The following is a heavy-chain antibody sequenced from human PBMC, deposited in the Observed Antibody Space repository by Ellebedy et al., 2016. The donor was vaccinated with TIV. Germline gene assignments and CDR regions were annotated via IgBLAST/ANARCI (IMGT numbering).Heavy chain of an antibody. CDR3: ARDGVGYSSGWFLGY. V-gene: IGHV1-46*01. Sequence: ASVKVSXKASGYTFTSYYMHWVRQAPGQGLEWMGIINPSGGSTSYAQKFQGRVTMTRDTSTSTVYMELSSLRSEDTAVYYCARDGVGYSSGWFLGYWGQGTLVTVSS. CDR2: INPSGGST. J-gene: IGHJ4*02. CDR1: GYTFTSYY. D-gene: IGHD6-19*01.